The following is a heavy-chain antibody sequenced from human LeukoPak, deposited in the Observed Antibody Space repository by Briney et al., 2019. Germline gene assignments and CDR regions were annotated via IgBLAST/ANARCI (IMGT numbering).Heavy chain of an antibody. V-gene: IGHV3-21*01. CDR3: ARVSDIVVVPAAPGYYYGMDV. J-gene: IGHJ6*02. D-gene: IGHD2-2*01. Sequence: GGSLRLSCAPSGLSFSSYTIHWVRQAPGKGLEWVSSISSTSGYIHYADSVKGRFTISRDNAKNSLYLQMNSLRAEDTAVYYCARVSDIVVVPAAPGYYYGMDVWGQGTTVTVSS. CDR1: GLSFSSYT. CDR2: ISSTSGYI.